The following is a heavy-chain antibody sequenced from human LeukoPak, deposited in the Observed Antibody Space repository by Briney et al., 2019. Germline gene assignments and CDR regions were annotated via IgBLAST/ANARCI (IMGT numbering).Heavy chain of an antibody. Sequence: SETLSFTCTVSGYSISSGYYWGWIRQPPGKGLEWIGSIYHSGSTYYNPSLKSRVTISIDTSKNQLSLKLSSVTAADTAVYSCVRHVARAFDIWGQGTKVTVSS. CDR1: GYSISSGYY. J-gene: IGHJ3*02. CDR2: IYHSGST. V-gene: IGHV4-38-2*02. CDR3: VRHVARAFDI.